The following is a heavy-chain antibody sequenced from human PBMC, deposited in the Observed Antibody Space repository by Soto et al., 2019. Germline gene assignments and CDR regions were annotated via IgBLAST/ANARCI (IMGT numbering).Heavy chain of an antibody. CDR1: GLTFSSYA. D-gene: IGHD6-19*01. Sequence: SGGSLRLSCAASGLTFSSYAMSWVRQAPGKGLEWVSAISGSGGSTYYADSVKGRFTISRDNSKNTLYLQMNSLRAEDTAVYYCAKSYSSGWYGYFDYWGQGTLVTVSS. CDR2: ISGSGGST. V-gene: IGHV3-23*01. J-gene: IGHJ4*02. CDR3: AKSYSSGWYGYFDY.